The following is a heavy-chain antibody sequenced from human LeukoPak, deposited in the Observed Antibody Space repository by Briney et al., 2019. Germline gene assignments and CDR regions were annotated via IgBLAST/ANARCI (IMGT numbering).Heavy chain of an antibody. V-gene: IGHV1-24*01. J-gene: IGHJ4*02. CDR3: ARDRWELPYYFDY. CDR2: FDPEDGET. D-gene: IGHD1-26*01. Sequence: ASVKVSCKVSGYTLTELSMHWVRQAPGKGLEWMGGFDPEDGETIYAQKFQGRITMTRDASTSTVYMELRSLRSEDTAVYYCARDRWELPYYFDYWGQGTLVTVSS. CDR1: GYTLTELS.